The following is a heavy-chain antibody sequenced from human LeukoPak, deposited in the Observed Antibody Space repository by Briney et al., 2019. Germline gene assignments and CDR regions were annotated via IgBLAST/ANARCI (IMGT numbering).Heavy chain of an antibody. J-gene: IGHJ4*02. CDR3: ARDRYYYDSSGKIFFDY. CDR1: GGSLSSYY. CDR2: IYISGST. V-gene: IGHV4-4*07. Sequence: SETLSLTCTVSGGSLSSYYWSWIRQPAGKGLGWIGRIYISGSTNYNPSLKSRVTMSVDTSKNQFSLKLSSVTAADTAVYYCARDRYYYDSSGKIFFDYWGQGTLVTVSS. D-gene: IGHD3-22*01.